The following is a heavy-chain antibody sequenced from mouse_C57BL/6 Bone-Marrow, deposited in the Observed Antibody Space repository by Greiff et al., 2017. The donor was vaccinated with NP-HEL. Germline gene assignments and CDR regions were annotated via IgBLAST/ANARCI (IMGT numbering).Heavy chain of an antibody. CDR3: TRDQITTVVAPYWYFDV. CDR2: ISSGGDYI. D-gene: IGHD1-1*01. V-gene: IGHV5-9-1*02. CDR1: GFTFSSYA. J-gene: IGHJ1*03. Sequence: EVQRVESGEGLVKPGGSLKLSCAASGFTFSSYAMSWVRQTPEKRLEWVAYISSGGDYIYYADTVKGRFTISRDNARNTLYLQMSSLKSEDTAMYYCTRDQITTVVAPYWYFDVWGTGTTVTVSS.